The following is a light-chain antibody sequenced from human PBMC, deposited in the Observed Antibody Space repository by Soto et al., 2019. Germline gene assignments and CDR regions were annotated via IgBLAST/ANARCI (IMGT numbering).Light chain of an antibody. CDR2: AAS. Sequence: DIPMTQPPSSLSASVGDRVTITCRASQVISNDLDWYQQKPGKAPKRLIHAASSFQSGVPSRFSGSGSGREFTLTISSLQPEDFATYYCLQYNTYPFTFGHGTTVHI. CDR1: QVISND. CDR3: LQYNTYPFT. J-gene: IGKJ3*01. V-gene: IGKV1-17*01.